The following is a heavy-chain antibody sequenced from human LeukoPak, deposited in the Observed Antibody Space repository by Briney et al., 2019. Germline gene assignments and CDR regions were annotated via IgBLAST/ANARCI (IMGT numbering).Heavy chain of an antibody. Sequence: PGGSLRLSCAASGFTFSNYAMSWVRQAPGKGLEWVSSLNGRGDSPYYADSVKGRFTISRDNSKNTLYLQMHSLRVEDTAVYYCAKDLVVVPPQGAFHIWGQGTMVTVSS. CDR3: AKDLVVVPPQGAFHI. CDR2: LNGRGDSP. V-gene: IGHV3-23*01. CDR1: GFTFSNYA. J-gene: IGHJ3*02. D-gene: IGHD2-2*01.